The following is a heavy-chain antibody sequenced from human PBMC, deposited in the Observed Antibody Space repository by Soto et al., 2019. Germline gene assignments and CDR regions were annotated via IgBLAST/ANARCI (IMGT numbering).Heavy chain of an antibody. CDR3: AREYYYESNGWLRPFDY. D-gene: IGHD3-22*01. V-gene: IGHV3-21*06. J-gene: IGHJ4*02. CDR2: MSGSSSTT. CDR1: GLTFSNYA. Sequence: GGSLRLSCATSGLTFSNYAMSWVRQAPGGGLEWVSSMSGSSSTTYYADSVKGRFTISRDTAKNSLYLQMNSLRAEDTAVYYCAREYYYESNGWLRPFDYWGQGTLVTVSS.